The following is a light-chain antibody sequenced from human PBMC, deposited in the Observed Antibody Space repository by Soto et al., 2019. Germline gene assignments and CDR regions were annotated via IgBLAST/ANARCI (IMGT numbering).Light chain of an antibody. CDR2: DAS. J-gene: IGKJ5*01. CDR1: QSVSRY. CDR3: QQFSSYPLT. Sequence: EIVLTQSPATLSLSPGERATLSCRASQSVSRYLAWYQQKPGQAPRLLIYDASNRATGIPARFSGSGSGTDFTLTISSLEPEDFAVYYCQQFSSYPLTFGQGTRLEI. V-gene: IGKV3-11*01.